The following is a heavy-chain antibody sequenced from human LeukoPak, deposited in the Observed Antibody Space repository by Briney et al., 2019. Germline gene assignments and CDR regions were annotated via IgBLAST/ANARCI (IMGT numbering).Heavy chain of an antibody. CDR1: GGSISSYY. CDR3: ARGRGMIDWNYVKPPLFDY. J-gene: IGHJ4*02. Sequence: SSETLSLTCTVSGGSISSYYWSWIRQPAGKGLEWIGRIYTSGSTNYNPSLKSRVTMSVDTSKNQFSLKLSSVTAADTAVYYCARGRGMIDWNYVKPPLFDYWGQGTLVTVSS. D-gene: IGHD1-7*01. V-gene: IGHV4-4*07. CDR2: IYTSGST.